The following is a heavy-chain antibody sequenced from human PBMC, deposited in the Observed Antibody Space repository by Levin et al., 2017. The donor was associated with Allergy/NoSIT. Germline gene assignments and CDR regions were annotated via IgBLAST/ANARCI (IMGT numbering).Heavy chain of an antibody. V-gene: IGHV3-64D*06. D-gene: IGHD3-10*01. Sequence: PGGSLRLSCSASGFTFSNYALHWVRQAPGKGLEYVSVISSDGGSTYYAESVKGRFTISRDNSKNTLYLQMSSLRTEDTAVYYCVPITMVRREVPPSFDYWGRGTLVTVSS. CDR3: VPITMVRREVPPSFDY. J-gene: IGHJ4*02. CDR1: GFTFSNYA. CDR2: ISSDGGST.